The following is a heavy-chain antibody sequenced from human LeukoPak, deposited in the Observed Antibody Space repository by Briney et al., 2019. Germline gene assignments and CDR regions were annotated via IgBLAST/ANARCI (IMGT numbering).Heavy chain of an antibody. CDR2: IKQDGSEK. V-gene: IGHV3-7*02. D-gene: IGHD6-13*01. CDR3: TTDLGSSRPNF. CDR1: GFTFSTYW. J-gene: IGHJ4*02. Sequence: PGGSLRLSCAASGFTFSTYWMAWVRQAPGEGLEWVANIKQDGSEKYYVDFVKGRFTISRDIAKNSLVLQMNSLRAEDTAVYYCTTDLGSSRPNFWGQGTLVTVSS.